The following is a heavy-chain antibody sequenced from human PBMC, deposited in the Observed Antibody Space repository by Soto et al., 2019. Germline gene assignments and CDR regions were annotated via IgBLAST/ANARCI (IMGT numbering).Heavy chain of an antibody. D-gene: IGHD4-17*01. CDR1: GFTFDDYA. CDR2: ISWNSGSI. Sequence: DVQLVESGGGLVQPGRSLRLSCAASGFTFDDYAMHWVRQAPGKGLEWVSGISWNSGSIGYADSVKGRFTISRDNAKNSLYLQMNSLRAEDTALYYCAKDSRYGDYDRETFDYWGQGTLVTVSS. V-gene: IGHV3-9*01. J-gene: IGHJ4*02. CDR3: AKDSRYGDYDRETFDY.